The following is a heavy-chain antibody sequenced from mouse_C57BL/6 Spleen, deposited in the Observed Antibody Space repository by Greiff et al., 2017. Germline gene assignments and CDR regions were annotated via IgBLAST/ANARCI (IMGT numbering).Heavy chain of an antibody. CDR1: GYPFTSYW. J-gene: IGHJ4*01. Sequence: QVQLQQPGAELVKPGASVQLSCKASGYPFTSYWMHWVKPRPGRGLEWIGRIDPNSGGTKYNAKFKSKATLTVDKPTSTAYMQVSRLTSEDSAVYYGASNYEGREAMDYGGQGTSVTVSS. V-gene: IGHV1-72*01. CDR2: IDPNSGGT. CDR3: ASNYEGREAMDY. D-gene: IGHD2-4*01.